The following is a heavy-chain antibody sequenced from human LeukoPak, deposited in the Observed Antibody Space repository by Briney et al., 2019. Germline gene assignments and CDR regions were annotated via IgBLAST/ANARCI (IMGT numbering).Heavy chain of an antibody. J-gene: IGHJ4*02. CDR2: ISGSGGST. D-gene: IGHD3-22*01. V-gene: IGHV3-23*01. CDR3: AKPRNYYDSSGEYYFDY. Sequence: GGSLRLSCAASGFTFSSYAMSWVRQAPGKGLEWVSAISGSGGSTYYADSVKGRFTISRDNSKNTLYLQMNSLRAEDTAVYYCAKPRNYYDSSGEYYFDYWGQGTLVTVSS. CDR1: GFTFSSYA.